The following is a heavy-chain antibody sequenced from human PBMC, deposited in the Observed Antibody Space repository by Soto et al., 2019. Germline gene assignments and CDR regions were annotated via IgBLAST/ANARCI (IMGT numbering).Heavy chain of an antibody. V-gene: IGHV3-11*06. J-gene: IGHJ3*02. CDR2: ISSSSSYT. Sequence: TGGSLRLSCAASGFTFSDYYMSWIRQAPGKGLEWVSYISSSSSYTNYADSVKGRFTISRDNAKNSLYLQMNSLRAEDTAVYYCARDGLDIVATGAFDIWGQGTMVTVSS. D-gene: IGHD5-12*01. CDR1: GFTFSDYY. CDR3: ARDGLDIVATGAFDI.